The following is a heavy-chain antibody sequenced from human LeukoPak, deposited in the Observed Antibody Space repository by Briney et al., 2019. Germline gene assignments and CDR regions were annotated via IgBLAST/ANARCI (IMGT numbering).Heavy chain of an antibody. CDR2: ITSSGRST. CDR1: GFSFSDHY. V-gene: IGHV3-11*01. D-gene: IGHD2-21*01. CDR3: TRDPDYGDPD. J-gene: IGHJ4*02. Sequence: GGSPRLSCTASGFSFSDHYMTWMRQAPGKGLEWISYITSSGRSTDYADSVKGRFIISRDNAMNSLFLQMSSLRVDDTAVYYCTRDPDYGDPDWGQGTLVTVSS.